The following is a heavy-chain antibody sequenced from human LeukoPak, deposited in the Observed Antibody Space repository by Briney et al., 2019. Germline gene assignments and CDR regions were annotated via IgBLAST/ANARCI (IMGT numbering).Heavy chain of an antibody. Sequence: SQTLSLTCAVSGGSISSGGYSWSWIRQPPGKGLEWIGYIYHSGSTYYNPSLKSRVTISVDRSKNQFSLKLSSVTAADTAVHYCAGTMVRGVIIVWGQGTLVTVSS. V-gene: IGHV4-30-2*01. J-gene: IGHJ4*02. CDR2: IYHSGST. D-gene: IGHD3-10*01. CDR1: GGSISSGGYS. CDR3: AGTMVRGVIIV.